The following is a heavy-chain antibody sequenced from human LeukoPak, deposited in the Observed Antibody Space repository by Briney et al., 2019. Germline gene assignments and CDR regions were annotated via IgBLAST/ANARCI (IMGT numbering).Heavy chain of an antibody. CDR2: INPSGGST. CDR1: GYTFSGYY. Sequence: ASVKISCKTFGYTFSGYYMQWVRQAPGQGLEWMGIINPSGGSTSYAQKFQGRVTMTRDTSTSTVYMELSSLRSEDTAVYYCARFRSVESYSYYYYGMDVWGQGTTVTVSS. CDR3: ARFRSVESYSYYYYGMDV. V-gene: IGHV1-46*01. J-gene: IGHJ6*02. D-gene: IGHD1-26*01.